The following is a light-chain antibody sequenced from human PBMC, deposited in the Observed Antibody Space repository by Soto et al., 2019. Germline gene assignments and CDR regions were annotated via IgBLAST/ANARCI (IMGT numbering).Light chain of an antibody. J-gene: IGKJ2*01. CDR1: QTISSW. CDR2: KAS. Sequence: DIQMTQSPSTLSGSVGDRVTITCRASQTISSWLAWYQQKPGKAPKLLIYKASTLKSGVPSRFSGSGSGTEFTLTISSLQPDDFAVYYCQQRSNWPPFMYTFGQGTKLEIK. V-gene: IGKV1-5*03. CDR3: QQRSNWPPFMYT.